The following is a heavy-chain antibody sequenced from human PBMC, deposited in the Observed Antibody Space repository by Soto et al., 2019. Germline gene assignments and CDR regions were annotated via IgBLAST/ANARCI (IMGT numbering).Heavy chain of an antibody. CDR3: VHQEWNNNNFYFEL. J-gene: IGHJ2*01. V-gene: IGHV2-5*02. Sequence: QITLKESGPELVNPTQPLTLTCTFSGFSLSTSGVAVGWIRQPPGKALEWLSLIYWDDDKRYSPSLKSRLTITKDTSKNQVVLTMTNMDPVDTATYYGVHQEWNNNNFYFELWGRGTLVTVSS. CDR2: IYWDDDK. CDR1: GFSLSTSGVA. D-gene: IGHD4-4*01.